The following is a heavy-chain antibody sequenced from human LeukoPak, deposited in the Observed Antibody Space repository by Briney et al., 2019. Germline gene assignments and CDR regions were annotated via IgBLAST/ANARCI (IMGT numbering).Heavy chain of an antibody. V-gene: IGHV3-33*01. CDR2: IWYDGSNK. J-gene: IGHJ4*02. CDR1: GFTFSSYG. D-gene: IGHD2-2*01. Sequence: PGGSLRLSCEASGFTFSSYGMHWVRQAPGKGLEWVAVIWYDGSNKYYADSVKGRFTISRDNSKNTLYLQMNSLRAEDTAVYYCARHRGYCSSTSCYDFDYWGQGTLVTVSS. CDR3: ARHRGYCSSTSCYDFDY.